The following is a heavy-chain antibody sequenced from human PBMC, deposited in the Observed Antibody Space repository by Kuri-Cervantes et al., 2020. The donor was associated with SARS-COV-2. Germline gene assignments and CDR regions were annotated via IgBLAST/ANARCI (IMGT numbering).Heavy chain of an antibody. CDR1: GGSFNGYY. CDR3: ARVKSVVTPDIDY. J-gene: IGHJ4*02. V-gene: IGHV4-34*01. CDR2: INHSGST. D-gene: IGHD4-23*01. Sequence: SETLSLTCAVYGGSFNGYYWSWIRQPPGKGLEWIGEINHSGSTNYNPSLKSRVTISVDTSKNQFSLKLSSVTAADTAVYYCARVKSVVTPDIDYWGQGTLVTVSS.